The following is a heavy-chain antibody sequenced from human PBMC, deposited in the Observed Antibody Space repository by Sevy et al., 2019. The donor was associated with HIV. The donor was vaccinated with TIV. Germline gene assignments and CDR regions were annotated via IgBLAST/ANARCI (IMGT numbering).Heavy chain of an antibody. Sequence: GGSLRLSCAASGFTFSSYWMHWVRQAPGKGLVWVSRINSDGSSTSYADSVKGLFTISRDNAKNTLYLQMNSLRDEDTAVYYCASRHCSGGSCYESFDYWGQGTVVTVSS. J-gene: IGHJ4*02. D-gene: IGHD2-15*01. CDR2: INSDGSST. V-gene: IGHV3-74*01. CDR1: GFTFSSYW. CDR3: ASRHCSGGSCYESFDY.